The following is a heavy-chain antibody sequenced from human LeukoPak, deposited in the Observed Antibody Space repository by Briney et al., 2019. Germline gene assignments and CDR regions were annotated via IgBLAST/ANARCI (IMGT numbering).Heavy chain of an antibody. D-gene: IGHD2-15*01. Sequence: GGSPRLSCAASGFTFDDYAMHWVRQAPGKGLEWVSLISGDGGSTYYADSVKGRFTISRDNSKNSLYLQMNSLRTEDTALYYYAKDILCSGGSCYSFDYWGQGTLVTVSS. V-gene: IGHV3-43*02. CDR1: GFTFDDYA. J-gene: IGHJ4*02. CDR2: ISGDGGST. CDR3: AKDILCSGGSCYSFDY.